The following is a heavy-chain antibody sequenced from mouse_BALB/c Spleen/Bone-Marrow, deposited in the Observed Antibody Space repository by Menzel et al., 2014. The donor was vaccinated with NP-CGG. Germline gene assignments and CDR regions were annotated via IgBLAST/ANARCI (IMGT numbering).Heavy chain of an antibody. Sequence: VQLQQSGPGLVQPSQSLSITCTVSGFSLTSYGVHWVRQSPGKGLEWLGVIWSGGSTDYNAAFISRLSISKDNSKSQVFFKMNSPQANDTAIYYCARKGLRRGDWFAYWGQGTLVTVSA. CDR2: IWSGGST. V-gene: IGHV2-2*02. J-gene: IGHJ3*01. CDR3: ARKGLRRGDWFAY. D-gene: IGHD2-2*01. CDR1: GFSLTSYG.